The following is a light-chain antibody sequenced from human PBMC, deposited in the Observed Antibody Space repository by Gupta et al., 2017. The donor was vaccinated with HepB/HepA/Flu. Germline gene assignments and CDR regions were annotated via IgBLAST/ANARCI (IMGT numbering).Light chain of an antibody. CDR3: LQHNSYPLS. Sequence: IHVSPSPSSLSASVGDRVIITCRASQGINTYLAWFQQKPGKVPKSLIYGVSTLQSGVPSRFSGSGSGTDFTLTINSLQPEDSASYYCLQHNSYPLSFGGGTKVELK. J-gene: IGKJ4*01. CDR1: QGINTY. V-gene: IGKV1-16*01. CDR2: GVS.